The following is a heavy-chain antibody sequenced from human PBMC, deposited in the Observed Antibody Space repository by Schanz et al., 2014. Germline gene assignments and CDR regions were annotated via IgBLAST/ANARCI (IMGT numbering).Heavy chain of an antibody. J-gene: IGHJ6*03. V-gene: IGHV3-21*01. CDR2: ISSSSSYI. Sequence: EVQLVESGGGLVQPGGSLKLSCAASGFTVSSNYMSWVRQAPGKGLEWVSSISSSSSYISYADSVKGRFTISRDNAKNSLYLQMNSLRAEDTAVYYCARPSDSSWYMDVWGKGTTVTV. CDR1: GFTVSSNY. D-gene: IGHD2-21*02. CDR3: ARPSDSSWYMDV.